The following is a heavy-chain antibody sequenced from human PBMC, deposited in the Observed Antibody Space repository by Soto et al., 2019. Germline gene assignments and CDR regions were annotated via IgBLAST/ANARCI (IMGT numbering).Heavy chain of an antibody. J-gene: IGHJ6*02. Sequence: SGGSLRLSCAASGFTFSDYYMSWIRQAPGKGLEWVSYISSSSSYTNYADSVKGRFTISRDNAKNSLYLQMNSLRAEDTAVYYCAREPLHRYCISTSCYPRISDGMDVWGQGTTVTVSS. CDR2: ISSSSSYT. CDR3: AREPLHRYCISTSCYPRISDGMDV. D-gene: IGHD2-2*01. V-gene: IGHV3-11*05. CDR1: GFTFSDYY.